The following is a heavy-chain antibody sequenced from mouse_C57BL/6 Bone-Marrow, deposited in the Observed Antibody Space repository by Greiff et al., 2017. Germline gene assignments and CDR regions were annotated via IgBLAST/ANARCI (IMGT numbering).Heavy chain of an antibody. CDR1: GFSLTSYA. V-gene: IGHV2-9-1*01. Sequence: VQGVESGPGLVAPSQSLSITCTVSGFSLTSYAISWVRQPPGKGLEWLGVIWTGGGTKYNSALKSRLSISKDNSKSQVFLKMNSLQTDDTARYYCAIYDYYGKGAMDYWGQGTSVTVSS. CDR2: IWTGGGT. D-gene: IGHD1-1*01. CDR3: AIYDYYGKGAMDY. J-gene: IGHJ4*01.